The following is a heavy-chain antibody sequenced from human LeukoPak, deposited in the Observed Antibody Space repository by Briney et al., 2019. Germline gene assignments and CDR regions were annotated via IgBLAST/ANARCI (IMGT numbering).Heavy chain of an antibody. V-gene: IGHV3-7*01. CDR1: GFTFSSYW. CDR2: IKQDGSEK. D-gene: IGHD3-3*01. Sequence: GGSLRLSCAASGFTFSSYWMSWVRQAPGKGLEWVANIKQDGSEKYYVDSVKGRFTISRGNAKNSLYLQMNSLRAEDTAVYYCARESRYYDFWSGYFDYWGQGTLVTVSS. J-gene: IGHJ4*02. CDR3: ARESRYYDFWSGYFDY.